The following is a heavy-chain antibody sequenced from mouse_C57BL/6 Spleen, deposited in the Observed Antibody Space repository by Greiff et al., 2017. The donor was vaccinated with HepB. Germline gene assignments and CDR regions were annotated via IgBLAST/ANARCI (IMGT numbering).Heavy chain of an antibody. J-gene: IGHJ2*01. D-gene: IGHD2-3*01. CDR1: GYAFSSYW. CDR3: ARFDGYYVDY. CDR2: IYPGDGDT. V-gene: IGHV1-80*01. Sequence: QVHVKQSGAELVKPGASVKISCKASGYAFSSYWMNWVKQRPGKGLEWIGQIYPGDGDTNYNGKFKGKATLTADKSSSTAYMQLSSLTSEDSAVYFCARFDGYYVDYWGQGTTLTVSS.